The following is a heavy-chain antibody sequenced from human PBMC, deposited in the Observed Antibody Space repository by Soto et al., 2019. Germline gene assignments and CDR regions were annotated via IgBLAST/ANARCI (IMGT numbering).Heavy chain of an antibody. CDR2: IYHSGTT. J-gene: IGHJ5*02. Sequence: SENPSPTPPGSCFSLHRGYFWGWVRQPPGKGPEWLGSIYHSGTTYYNPSVKGRVTISVDTSKNQFSLKMSSVTAADTAVYYCARDSSGYYWFDPWGQGTLVTVSS. V-gene: IGHV4-38-2*02. CDR3: ARDSSGYYWFDP. CDR1: CFSLHRGYF. D-gene: IGHD3-22*01.